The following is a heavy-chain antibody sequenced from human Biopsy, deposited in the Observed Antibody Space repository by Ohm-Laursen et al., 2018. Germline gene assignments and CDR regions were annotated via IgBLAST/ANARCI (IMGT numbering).Heavy chain of an antibody. CDR1: GYIFTTSG. D-gene: IGHD3-16*01. CDR3: VRSRAGGATWGMDV. CDR2: INPDNGGT. J-gene: IGHJ6*02. Sequence: ASVKVSCKASGYIFTTSGISWVRQAPGQGLEWMGWINPDNGGTIHAQKFQGRVTVTRDTSISTAYVEVTSLRSDDTAVYYCVRSRAGGATWGMDVWGQGTTVTVSS. V-gene: IGHV1-2*02.